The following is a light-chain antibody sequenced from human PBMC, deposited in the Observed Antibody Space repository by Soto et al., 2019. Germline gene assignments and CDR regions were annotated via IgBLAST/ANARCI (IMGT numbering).Light chain of an antibody. CDR3: QQYNNWPWT. CDR2: GAS. J-gene: IGKJ1*01. V-gene: IGKV3-15*01. CDR1: QSVSSN. Sequence: EIVMTQSPATLSVYPGERATLSCRASQSVSSNLAWYQQKPGQAPRLLIYGASTRATGIPARFSGSGSGTEFTLTISSLQSEDCAVYYCQQYNNWPWTFGQGTKVDIK.